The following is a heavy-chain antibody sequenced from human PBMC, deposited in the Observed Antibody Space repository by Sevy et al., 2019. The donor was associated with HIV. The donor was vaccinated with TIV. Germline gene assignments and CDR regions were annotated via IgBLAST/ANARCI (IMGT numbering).Heavy chain of an antibody. V-gene: IGHV4-4*02. D-gene: IGHD2-15*01. CDR3: ARHCSGGSCYVEGDY. J-gene: IGHJ4*02. CDR2: IYHSGST. Sequence: SETLSLTCAVSGGSISSSNWWSWVRQPPGKGLEWIGEIYHSGSTNYNPSLKSRVTISVDKTKNQFSLKLSSVTAADTAAYYCARHCSGGSCYVEGDYWGQGTLVTVSS. CDR1: GGSISSSNW.